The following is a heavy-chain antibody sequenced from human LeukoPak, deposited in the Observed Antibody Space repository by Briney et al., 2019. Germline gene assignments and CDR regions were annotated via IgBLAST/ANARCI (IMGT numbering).Heavy chain of an antibody. J-gene: IGHJ6*03. V-gene: IGHV3-30*02. CDR2: IRYDGGYK. CDR1: GFTFSNSG. D-gene: IGHD3-16*01. CDR3: ARIGGYYSYYMDV. Sequence: GGSLRLSCAASGFTFSNSGMHWVRQAPGKGLEWVAFIRYDGGYKYYADSVKGRFTISRDNSKNTLYLQMNSLRAEDTAVYYCARIGGYYSYYMDVWGKGTTVTISS.